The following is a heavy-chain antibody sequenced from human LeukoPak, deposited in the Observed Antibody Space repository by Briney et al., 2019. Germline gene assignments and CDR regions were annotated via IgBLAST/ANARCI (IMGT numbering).Heavy chain of an antibody. D-gene: IGHD3-3*01. CDR3: ARGRNDFWSGDWFDS. CDR1: GGSFSGYY. Sequence: SETLSLTCAVYGGSFSGYYWSWIRQPAGKGLEWIGRIYTSGSTNYNPSLKSRVTMSVDMSTSQFSLKLNSVTAADTAVYYCARGRNDFWSGDWFDSWGQGTLVTVSS. V-gene: IGHV4-59*10. J-gene: IGHJ5*01. CDR2: IYTSGST.